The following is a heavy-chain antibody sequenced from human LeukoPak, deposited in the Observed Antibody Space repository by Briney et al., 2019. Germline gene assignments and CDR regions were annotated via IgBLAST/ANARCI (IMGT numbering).Heavy chain of an antibody. D-gene: IGHD3-3*01. Sequence: GGSLRLSCAASGFTFSTYGMHWVRQAPGKGLEWVALIWYDGSNKYYAGSVKGRFTISRDNSKNTLYLQMNSLRAEDTAVYYCAKDLRYYDFWSGLADYWGQGTLVTVSS. V-gene: IGHV3-33*06. CDR3: AKDLRYYDFWSGLADY. CDR2: IWYDGSNK. J-gene: IGHJ4*02. CDR1: GFTFSTYG.